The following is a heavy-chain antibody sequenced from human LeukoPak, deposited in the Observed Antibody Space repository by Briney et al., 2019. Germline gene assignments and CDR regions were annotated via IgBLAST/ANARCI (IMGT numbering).Heavy chain of an antibody. J-gene: IGHJ4*02. Sequence: SETLSLTCTVSGGSISSGSYYWSWIRQPAGKGLEWIGRIYTSGSTNYNPSLKSRVTISVDTSKNQFSLKLSSVTAADTAVYYCARDATVTPFDYWGQGTLVTVSS. V-gene: IGHV4-61*02. CDR2: IYTSGST. CDR1: GGSISSGSYY. CDR3: ARDATVTPFDY. D-gene: IGHD4-11*01.